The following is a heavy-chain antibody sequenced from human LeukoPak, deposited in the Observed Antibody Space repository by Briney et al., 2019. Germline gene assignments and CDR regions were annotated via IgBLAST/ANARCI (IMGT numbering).Heavy chain of an antibody. V-gene: IGHV3-7*01. CDR3: ARETYYYDSSGYYDAFDI. J-gene: IGHJ3*02. CDR2: IKQDGSEK. Sequence: PGGSLRLSCAASGFTFSSYWMSWVRQVPGKGLEWVANIKQDGSEKYYVDSVKGRFTISRDNAKNTLYLQMNSLRAEDTAVYYCARETYYYDSSGYYDAFDIWGQGTMVTVSS. D-gene: IGHD3-22*01. CDR1: GFTFSSYW.